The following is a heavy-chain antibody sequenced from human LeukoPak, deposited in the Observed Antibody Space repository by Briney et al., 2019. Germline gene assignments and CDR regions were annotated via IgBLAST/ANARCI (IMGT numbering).Heavy chain of an antibody. CDR1: GFTFSSYT. CDR2: ITSSSSYI. Sequence: PGGSLRLSCAASGFTFSSYTMNWVRQAPGKGLEWVSSITSSSSYIYYADSVMGRLTISRDNANNSLYLQMNSLRAEDTAVYYCARHVVAVGFDYWGQGTLVTVSS. D-gene: IGHD3-22*01. CDR3: ARHVVAVGFDY. V-gene: IGHV3-21*01. J-gene: IGHJ4*02.